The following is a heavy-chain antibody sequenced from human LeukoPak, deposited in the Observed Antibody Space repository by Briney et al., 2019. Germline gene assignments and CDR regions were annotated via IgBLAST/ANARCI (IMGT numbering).Heavy chain of an antibody. Sequence: ASVKVSCKASGYTFPGYYMHWVRQAPGQGLEWMGWINPNSGGTNYAQKFQGRVTMTRDTSISTAYMELSRLRSDDTAVYYCARNSGDAGWFDPWGQGTLVTVSS. J-gene: IGHJ5*02. CDR2: INPNSGGT. D-gene: IGHD5-12*01. V-gene: IGHV1-2*02. CDR3: ARNSGDAGWFDP. CDR1: GYTFPGYY.